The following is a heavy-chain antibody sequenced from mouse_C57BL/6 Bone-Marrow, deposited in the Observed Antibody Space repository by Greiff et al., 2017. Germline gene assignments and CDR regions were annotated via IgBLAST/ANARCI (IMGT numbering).Heavy chain of an antibody. D-gene: IGHD1-1*01. CDR1: GYTFTSYD. V-gene: IGHV1-85*01. J-gene: IGHJ1*03. Sequence: VQLVESGPELVKPGASVKLSCKASGYTFTSYDINWVKQRPGQGLEWIGWIYPRDGSTKYNEKFKGKATLTVDTSSSTAYMELHSLTSEVSAVYFCARDYGSSYSYFDVWGTGTTVTVSS. CDR2: IYPRDGST. CDR3: ARDYGSSYSYFDV.